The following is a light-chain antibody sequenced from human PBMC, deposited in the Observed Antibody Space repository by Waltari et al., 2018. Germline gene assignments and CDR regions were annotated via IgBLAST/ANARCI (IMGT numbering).Light chain of an antibody. J-gene: IGKJ1*01. CDR1: QSVSYSSNNKNY. Sequence: DIVMTQSPDSLPVSLGERATITCKSDQSVSYSSNNKNYLAWYRQKPGQPPQLLIPWASTREFGVPDRFSGSGSGTDFTLTISSLQAEDVAVYYCQQYYAVPPTFGPGTKVEIK. CDR3: QQYYAVPPT. V-gene: IGKV4-1*01. CDR2: WAS.